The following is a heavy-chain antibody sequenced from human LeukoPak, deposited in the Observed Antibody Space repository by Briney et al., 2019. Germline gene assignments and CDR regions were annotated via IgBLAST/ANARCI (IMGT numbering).Heavy chain of an antibody. D-gene: IGHD3-22*01. Sequence: ASVKVSCKASGYTFTGYYMHWVRQAPGQGLEWMGRIIPILGIANYAQKFQGRVTITADKSTSTAYMELSSLRSEDTAVYYCARAAHYYDSSGYYPPRDYAMDVWGQGTTVTVSS. CDR1: GYTFTGYY. J-gene: IGHJ6*02. V-gene: IGHV1-69*04. CDR2: IIPILGIA. CDR3: ARAAHYYDSSGYYPPRDYAMDV.